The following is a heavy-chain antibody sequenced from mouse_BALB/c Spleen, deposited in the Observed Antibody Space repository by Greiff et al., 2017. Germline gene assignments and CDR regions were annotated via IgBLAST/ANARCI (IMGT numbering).Heavy chain of an antibody. CDR2: IDPENGDT. CDR1: GYTFTSYY. Sequence: VQLQQSGAELVKPGASVKLSCKASGYTFTSYYMYWVKQRPGQGLEWIGWIDPENGDTEYAPKFQGKATMTADTSSNTAYLQLSSLTSEDTAVYYCNAYYGDYAMDYWGQGTSVTVSS. J-gene: IGHJ4*01. D-gene: IGHD1-1*01. CDR3: NAYYGDYAMDY. V-gene: IGHV14-4*02.